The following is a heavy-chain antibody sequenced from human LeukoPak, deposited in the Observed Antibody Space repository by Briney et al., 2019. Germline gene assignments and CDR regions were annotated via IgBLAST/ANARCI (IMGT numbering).Heavy chain of an antibody. CDR1: GFTFDDYA. CDR2: IGWNSGGI. D-gene: IGHD6-13*01. CDR3: VKVTAAGFVDH. V-gene: IGHV3-9*01. Sequence: GGSLRLSCAASGFTFDDYAMHWVRQAPGKGREWVSGIGWNSGGIVYADSVKGRFTISRDNAKNSLYLQMNSLGAEDTAFYYCVKVTAAGFVDHWGQGTLVTVSS. J-gene: IGHJ4*02.